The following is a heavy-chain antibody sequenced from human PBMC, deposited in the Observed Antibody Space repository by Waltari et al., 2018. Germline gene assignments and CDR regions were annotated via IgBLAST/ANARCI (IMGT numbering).Heavy chain of an antibody. CDR2: LYHAGNT. J-gene: IGHJ6*02. CDR1: SFKVSSYY. V-gene: IGHV3-53*01. Sequence: EVQLVESGGHLIQPGGSLRLPCAASSFKVSSYYMNWVRQAPGKGLEWVSILYHAGNTYYADSVKGRFTFSRDNSKNTLYLQMNSLRAEDTAVYYCARGNTKYGMDVWGQGTTVTVSS. CDR3: ARGNTKYGMDV. D-gene: IGHD3-10*01.